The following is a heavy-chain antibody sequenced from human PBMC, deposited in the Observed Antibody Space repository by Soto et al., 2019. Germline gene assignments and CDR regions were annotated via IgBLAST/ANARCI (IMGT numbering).Heavy chain of an antibody. V-gene: IGHV3-23*01. D-gene: IGHD2-21*01. J-gene: IGHJ4*02. Sequence: EVQLLESGGGLVQPGGSLRLSCAASGFTFISDAMTWVRQPPGKGLEWVSRIGGSGTYYADSVKGRFTISRDNSKNTLYLQMDSLRAEDTAVYYCAKGRSGDSIFDNWGQGTLVTVSS. CDR1: GFTFISDA. CDR2: IGGSGT. CDR3: AKGRSGDSIFDN.